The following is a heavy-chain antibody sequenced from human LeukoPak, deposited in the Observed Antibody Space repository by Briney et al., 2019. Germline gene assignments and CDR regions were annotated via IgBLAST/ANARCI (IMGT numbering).Heavy chain of an antibody. CDR3: ARDSDYGDYGDDAFDI. CDR2: IYYSGST. Sequence: SETLSLTCTVSGGSISSGGYYWSWIRQHPGKGLEWIGYIYYSGSTYYNPSLKSRVTISVDTSKNQFSLKLSSVTAADTAVYYCARDSDYGDYGDDAFDIWGQGTMVTVSS. J-gene: IGHJ3*02. V-gene: IGHV4-30-4*08. CDR1: GGSISSGGYY. D-gene: IGHD4-17*01.